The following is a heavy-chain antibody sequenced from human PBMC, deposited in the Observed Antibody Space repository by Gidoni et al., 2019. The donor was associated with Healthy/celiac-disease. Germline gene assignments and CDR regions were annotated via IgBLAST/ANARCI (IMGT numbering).Heavy chain of an antibody. CDR3: ARYSSSSLRKGDFDY. V-gene: IGHV3-48*02. CDR2: ISSSSSTI. Sequence: EVQLVESGGGLVQPGGSLRLSCAASGFTLSSYSMNWVRQAPGKGLEWVSYISSSSSTIYYADSVKGRFTISRDNAKNSLYLQMNSLRDEDTAVYYCARYSSSSLRKGDFDYWGQGTLVTVSS. J-gene: IGHJ4*02. D-gene: IGHD6-13*01. CDR1: GFTLSSYS.